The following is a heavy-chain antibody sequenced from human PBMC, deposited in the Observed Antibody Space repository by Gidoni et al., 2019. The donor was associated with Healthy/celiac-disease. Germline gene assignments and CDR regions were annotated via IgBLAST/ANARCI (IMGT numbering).Heavy chain of an antibody. Sequence: QLQLQESGPGLVKPSETLSLTCTVSGGSISSSSYYWAWSRQPPGKGLEWIGSIYYSGSTYYNPSLKSRVTISVDTSKNQFSLKLSSVTAADTAVYYCAISGSLPIRAIYDILTPTYFDYWGQGTLVTVSS. CDR1: GGSISSSSYY. D-gene: IGHD3-9*01. CDR2: IYYSGST. CDR3: AISGSLPIRAIYDILTPTYFDY. J-gene: IGHJ4*02. V-gene: IGHV4-39*07.